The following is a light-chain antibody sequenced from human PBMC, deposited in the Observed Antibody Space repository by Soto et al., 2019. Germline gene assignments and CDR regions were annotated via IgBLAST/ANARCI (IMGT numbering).Light chain of an antibody. CDR1: QSISSW. Sequence: DIQMTQSPSTLSASVGDRVTITCRASQSISSWLAWYQQKPGKAPKLLISDASRLETGVPSRFSGRGSGTDFTFTISSLQPEDIATYYCQQYNSYPWTFGQGTKVDIK. J-gene: IGKJ1*01. V-gene: IGKV1-5*01. CDR2: DAS. CDR3: QQYNSYPWT.